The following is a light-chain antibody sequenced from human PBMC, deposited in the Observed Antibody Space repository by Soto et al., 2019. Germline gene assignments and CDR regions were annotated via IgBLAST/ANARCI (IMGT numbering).Light chain of an antibody. CDR1: QSVSSD. J-gene: IGKJ4*01. Sequence: IVMTQSPATLAVSPGERATLSCRASQSVSSDLAWYQQKPGQAPRLLIYGASTRATAIPARFSGSGSGTEFTLTISNLQSEDFAVYYCQQYNNWPLTFGGGTKVDIK. V-gene: IGKV3-15*01. CDR2: GAS. CDR3: QQYNNWPLT.